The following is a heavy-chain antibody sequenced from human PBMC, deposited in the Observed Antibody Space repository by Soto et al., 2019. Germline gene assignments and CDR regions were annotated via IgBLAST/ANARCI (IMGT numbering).Heavy chain of an antibody. CDR1: GGSIISDY. J-gene: IGHJ6*02. V-gene: IGHV4-4*07. Sequence: SETLSLTCTVSGGSIISDYCSWIRQPAGKGLEWTGRIYTSGSTDYNRSLKSRVTMSVDTSQNQCTMKLRYVNAEHTAVYYSAREQLELRNYHYGMDVCRRGHTVTLSS. D-gene: IGHD1-1*01. CDR2: IYTSGST. CDR3: AREQLELRNYHYGMDV.